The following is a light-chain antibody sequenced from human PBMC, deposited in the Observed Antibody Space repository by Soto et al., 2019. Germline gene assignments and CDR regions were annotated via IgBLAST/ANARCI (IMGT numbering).Light chain of an antibody. CDR1: SSNIGSDY. CDR2: RNN. J-gene: IGLJ1*01. V-gene: IGLV1-47*01. Sequence: QSVLTQPPSASGTPGQRVTISCSGSSSNIGSDYVYWYQQFPGTAPKLLIYRNNQRPSGVPDRFSGSKSGTSASLAISGLRSEDEADYYCAAWNDSLSGYVFRTGTKVPVL. CDR3: AAWNDSLSGYV.